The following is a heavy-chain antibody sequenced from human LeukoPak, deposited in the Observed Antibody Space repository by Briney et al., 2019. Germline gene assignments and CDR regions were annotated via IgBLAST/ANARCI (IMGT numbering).Heavy chain of an antibody. Sequence: SETLSLTCTVSGGSTSGYYWSWIRQPPGKGVEWIGYIYYSASTNYNPSLKSRVTISVDTSKNQFSLRLSSVTAADTAMYHCARGRGYSYGYSFDYWGQGTLVTVSS. CDR2: IYYSAST. CDR1: GGSTSGYY. CDR3: ARGRGYSYGYSFDY. V-gene: IGHV4-59*01. D-gene: IGHD5-18*01. J-gene: IGHJ4*02.